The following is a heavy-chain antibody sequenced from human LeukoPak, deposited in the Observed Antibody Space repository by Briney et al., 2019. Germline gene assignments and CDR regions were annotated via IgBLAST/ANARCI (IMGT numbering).Heavy chain of an antibody. V-gene: IGHV1-46*01. CDR3: AREGTAVAALPVY. CDR1: GYTFTSYY. CDR2: INPSGGST. J-gene: IGHJ4*02. Sequence: ASVKASCKASGYTFTSYYMHWVRQAPGQGLEWMGIINPSGGSTSYAQKFQGRVTMTRDTSTSTVYMELGSLRSEDTAVYYCAREGTAVAALPVYWGQGTLVTVSS. D-gene: IGHD6-19*01.